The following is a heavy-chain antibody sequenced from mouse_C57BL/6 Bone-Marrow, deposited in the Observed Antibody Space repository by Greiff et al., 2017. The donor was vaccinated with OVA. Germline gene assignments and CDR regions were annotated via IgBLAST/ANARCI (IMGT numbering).Heavy chain of an antibody. Sequence: QVTLKESGPGILQPSQTLSLTCSFSGFSLSTFGMGVGWIRQPSGKGLEWLAHIWWDDDKYYNPALKSRLTLSKDTSKNQVFLKIANVDTADTATYYCARIDGALCYYGSRYWYFDVWGTGTTVTVSS. CDR3: ARIDGALCYYGSRYWYFDV. J-gene: IGHJ1*03. V-gene: IGHV8-8*01. D-gene: IGHD1-1*01. CDR2: IWWDDDK. CDR1: GFSLSTFGMG.